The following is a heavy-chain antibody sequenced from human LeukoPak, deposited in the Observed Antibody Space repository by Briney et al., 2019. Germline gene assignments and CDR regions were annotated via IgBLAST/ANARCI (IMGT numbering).Heavy chain of an antibody. CDR2: IWYDGSNK. CDR1: GFTLSSYG. J-gene: IGHJ4*02. D-gene: IGHD3-10*01. V-gene: IGHV3-33*01. CDR3: ARDGSGDYFDY. Sequence: GRSLRLSCAASGFTLSSYGMHWVRQAPGKGLEWVAVIWYDGSNKYYADSVKGRFTISRDNSKNTLYLQMNSLRAEDTAVYYCARDGSGDYFDYWGQGTLVTVSS.